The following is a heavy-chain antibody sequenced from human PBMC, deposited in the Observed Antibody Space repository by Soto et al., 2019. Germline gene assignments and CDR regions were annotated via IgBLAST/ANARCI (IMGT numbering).Heavy chain of an antibody. Sequence: VASVKVSCQDSGYTLSSYGISWVRQAPGQGLEWMGWISAYNGNTNHAQNLQGRVTVTTDTSTSTAYMELRSLRSDDTAVYYCAREAAAGTLDYWGQGTLVTVS. CDR1: GYTLSSYG. D-gene: IGHD6-13*01. J-gene: IGHJ4*02. CDR3: AREAAAGTLDY. V-gene: IGHV1-18*01. CDR2: ISAYNGNT.